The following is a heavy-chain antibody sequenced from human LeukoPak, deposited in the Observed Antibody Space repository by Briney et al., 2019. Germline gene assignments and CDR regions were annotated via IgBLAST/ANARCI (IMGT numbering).Heavy chain of an antibody. D-gene: IGHD6-19*01. CDR2: ISSSSSYI. J-gene: IGHJ4*02. V-gene: IGHV3-21*01. CDR3: ARDSSGWADKFDY. Sequence: GGSLRLSCAGSGFTFNIYNMNWVRQAPGKGLEWVSSISSSSSYIYYADSVKGRFTISRDNAKNSLYLHMNSLRAEDTAVYYCARDSSGWADKFDYWGQGTLVTVSS. CDR1: GFTFNIYN.